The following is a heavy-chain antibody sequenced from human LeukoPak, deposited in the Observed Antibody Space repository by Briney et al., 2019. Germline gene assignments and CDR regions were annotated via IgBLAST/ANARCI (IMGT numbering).Heavy chain of an antibody. V-gene: IGHV3-74*01. Sequence: GGSLRLSCAASGFTFSDYWMHWVRQVPGKGLVWVSRINTDGSMTRYADSVKGRFTVSRDNAKNTLYLQMNSLRVEDMAVYYCARIIVGATGIDYWGQGTLVTVSS. CDR3: ARIIVGATGIDY. D-gene: IGHD1-26*01. J-gene: IGHJ4*02. CDR1: GFTFSDYW. CDR2: INTDGSMT.